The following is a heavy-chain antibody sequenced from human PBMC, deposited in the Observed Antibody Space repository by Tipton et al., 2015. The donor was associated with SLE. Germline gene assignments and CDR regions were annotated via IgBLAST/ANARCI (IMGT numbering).Heavy chain of an antibody. V-gene: IGHV4-39*07. CDR2: FYSSGST. Sequence: TLSLTCTVSGGSISSSPYYWGWIRQPPGKGLEWIGSFYSSGSTFYNPSLKSRVTISVDTSKNQFSLKLSSVTAADTAVYYCASGSYPGYFDYWGQGTLVTVSS. J-gene: IGHJ4*02. CDR3: ASGSYPGYFDY. D-gene: IGHD1-26*01. CDR1: GGSISSSPYY.